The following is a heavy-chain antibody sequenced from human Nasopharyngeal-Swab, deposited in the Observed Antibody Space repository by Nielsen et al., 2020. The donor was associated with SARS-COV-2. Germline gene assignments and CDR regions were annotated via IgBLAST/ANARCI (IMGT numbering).Heavy chain of an antibody. V-gene: IGHV3-74*01. D-gene: IGHD6-13*01. CDR3: ARGEAAADFYYYGMDV. CDR1: GFTFSSYW. CDR2: INSDGSST. Sequence: GESLKISCAASGFTFSSYWMHWVRQAPGKGLVWVSRINSDGSSTSYADSVKGRFTISRDNAKNTLYLQMNSLRAEDTAVYYCARGEAAADFYYYGMDVWGQGTTVTVSS. J-gene: IGHJ6*02.